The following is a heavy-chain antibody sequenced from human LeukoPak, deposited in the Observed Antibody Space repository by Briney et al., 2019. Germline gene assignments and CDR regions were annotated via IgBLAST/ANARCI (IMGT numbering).Heavy chain of an antibody. J-gene: IGHJ4*02. Sequence: GGSLRLSCAASGFTFSSYAMSWVRQAPGKGLERVSVISGGGGSTYYADSVKGRFTISRDISKNTLYLQMNSLRAEDTAVYYCARSMVRGVIGGVDYWGQGTLVTVSS. CDR2: ISGGGGST. D-gene: IGHD3-10*01. CDR3: ARSMVRGVIGGVDY. V-gene: IGHV3-23*01. CDR1: GFTFSSYA.